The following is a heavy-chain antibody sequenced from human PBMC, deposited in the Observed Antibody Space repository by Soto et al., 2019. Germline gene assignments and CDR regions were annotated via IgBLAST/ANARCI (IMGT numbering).Heavy chain of an antibody. CDR2: IYYSGST. J-gene: IGHJ5*02. V-gene: IGHV4-31*03. D-gene: IGHD6-13*01. CDR3: ARVARIAAAVHWFDP. Sequence: PSETLSLTCTVSGGSISSGGYYWSWIRQHPGKGLEWIGYIYYSGSTYYNPSLKSRVTISVDTSKKQFSLKLSSVTAADTALYYCARVARIAAAVHWFDPWGQGTLVTVSS. CDR1: GGSISSGGYY.